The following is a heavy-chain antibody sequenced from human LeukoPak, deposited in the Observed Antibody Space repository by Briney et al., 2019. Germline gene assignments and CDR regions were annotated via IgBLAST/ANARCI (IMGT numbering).Heavy chain of an antibody. CDR2: INPNSGGT. CDR3: ARTCSSTSRFDY. Sequence: ASVKVSCKASGYTFTGYYMHWVRQAPGQGLERMGWINPNSGGTNYAQKFQGRVTMTRDTSISTAYMELSRLRSDDTAVYYCARTCSSTSRFDYWGQGTLVTVSS. CDR1: GYTFTGYY. V-gene: IGHV1-2*02. J-gene: IGHJ4*02. D-gene: IGHD2-2*01.